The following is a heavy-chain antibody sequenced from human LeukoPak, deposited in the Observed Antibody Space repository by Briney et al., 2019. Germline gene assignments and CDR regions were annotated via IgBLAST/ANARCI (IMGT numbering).Heavy chain of an antibody. Sequence: GASVKVSCKASGYTFTSYGISWVRQAPGKGFEWMGWINADSGSTQYVQKFQGRVTMTRDTSTSTVYMELDRLSSDDTAMYYCARAMSGDVFDYWGHGTLVIVSS. CDR1: GYTFTSYG. CDR3: ARAMSGDVFDY. D-gene: IGHD3-10*01. CDR2: INADSGST. J-gene: IGHJ4*01. V-gene: IGHV1-18*01.